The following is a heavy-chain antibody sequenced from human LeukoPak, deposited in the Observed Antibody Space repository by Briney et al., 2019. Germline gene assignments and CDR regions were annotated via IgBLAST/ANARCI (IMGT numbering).Heavy chain of an antibody. D-gene: IGHD3-10*01. CDR2: ISSSERYI. CDR3: ARALLLYNWYFDL. Sequence: GGSLRLSCAASGFTFSTYSMNWVRQAPGKGLEWVSSISSSERYIYYADSVKGRFTISRDNAGNSLYLQMDSLRAEDTAVYYCARALLLYNWYFDLWGRGTLVTVSS. V-gene: IGHV3-21*01. J-gene: IGHJ2*01. CDR1: GFTFSTYS.